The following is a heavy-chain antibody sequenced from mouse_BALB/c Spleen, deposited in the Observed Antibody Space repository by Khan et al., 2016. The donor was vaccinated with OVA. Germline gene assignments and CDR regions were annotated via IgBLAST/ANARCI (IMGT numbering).Heavy chain of an antibody. CDR1: GYSITSGYA. CDR3: ARGNYYGYYFDY. V-gene: IGHV3-2*02. CDR2: ISYSGGT. Sequence: EVQLVESGPGLVKPSQSLSLTCTVTGYSITSGYAWNWIRQFPQNKLEWMGYISYSGGTSYNPSLKSRISITRDTSKNRFFLQLNSVTTEDTATXYCARGNYYGYYFDYWGQGTPLTVSS. D-gene: IGHD1-1*01. J-gene: IGHJ2*01.